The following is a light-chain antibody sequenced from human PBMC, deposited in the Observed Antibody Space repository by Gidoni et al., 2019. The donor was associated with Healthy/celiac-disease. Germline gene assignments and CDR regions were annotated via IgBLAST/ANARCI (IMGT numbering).Light chain of an antibody. Sequence: EIVMTQSPATLSVSPGERATLSCRASQSVSSNLAWYKQKPGQATRLLIYGASTRATGIPARFSGSGSGTEFTLTISSLQSEDFAVYYCQQYKNWPPAYTFGQGTKLEIK. CDR3: QQYKNWPPAYT. CDR2: GAS. J-gene: IGKJ2*01. V-gene: IGKV3-15*01. CDR1: QSVSSN.